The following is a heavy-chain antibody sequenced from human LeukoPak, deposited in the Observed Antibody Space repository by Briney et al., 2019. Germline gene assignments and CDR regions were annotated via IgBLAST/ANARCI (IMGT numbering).Heavy chain of an antibody. J-gene: IGHJ4*02. Sequence: SETLSLTCTIFGDSVTGYYLNWVRQPPGKGLEWIGHIYKIGTTNYNPSLKSRLTISADTSKNQFSLKLRSVTAADTAVYYCVIGVGWQPDYWGQGALVTVSS. CDR2: IYKIGTT. CDR1: GDSVTGYY. D-gene: IGHD2-15*01. V-gene: IGHV4-59*02. CDR3: VIGVGWQPDY.